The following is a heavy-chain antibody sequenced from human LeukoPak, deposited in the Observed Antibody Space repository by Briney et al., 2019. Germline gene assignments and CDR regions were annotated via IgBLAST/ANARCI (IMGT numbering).Heavy chain of an antibody. CDR3: AREGYWSTNWYKFGSLLRYFDL. CDR1: GFTFSSYA. D-gene: IGHD6-13*01. Sequence: SGGSLRLSCAASGFTFSSYAMSWVRQAPGKGLECISGFSGSGGSTYYADSVKGRFTISRDNSKNTLYLQMNSLRAEDTAVYYCAREGYWSTNWYKFGSLLRYFDLWGRGTLVTVSS. V-gene: IGHV3-23*01. CDR2: FSGSGGST. J-gene: IGHJ2*01.